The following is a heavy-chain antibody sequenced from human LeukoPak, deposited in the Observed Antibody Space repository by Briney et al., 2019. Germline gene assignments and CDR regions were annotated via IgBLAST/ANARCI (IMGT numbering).Heavy chain of an antibody. CDR1: GYTFTSYD. CDR3: ASGLDPVTGPFDY. J-gene: IGHJ4*02. V-gene: IGHV1-8*01. D-gene: IGHD2-21*02. CDR2: MNPNSGNT. Sequence: ASVKVSCXASGYTFTSYDINWVRQATGQGLEWMGWMNPNSGNTGYAQKFQGRVTMTRNTSISTAYMELSSLRSEDTAVYYCASGLDPVTGPFDYWGQGTLVTVSS.